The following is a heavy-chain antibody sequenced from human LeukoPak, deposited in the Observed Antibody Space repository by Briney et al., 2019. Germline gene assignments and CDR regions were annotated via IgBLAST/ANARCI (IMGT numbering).Heavy chain of an antibody. CDR1: GGSISGSTYY. CDR2: GFYTGSA. D-gene: IGHD4-17*01. CDR3: ARLRGAMTPVTSDFDY. V-gene: IGHV4-39*01. Sequence: SETLSLTCTVSGGSISGSTYYWAWIRQPPGKGLEWIGRGFYTGSAYYNPSLKSRLTIFVDTSKDQFSLDLSSVTAADTAVYYCARLRGAMTPVTSDFDYWGQGILVTVSS. J-gene: IGHJ4*02.